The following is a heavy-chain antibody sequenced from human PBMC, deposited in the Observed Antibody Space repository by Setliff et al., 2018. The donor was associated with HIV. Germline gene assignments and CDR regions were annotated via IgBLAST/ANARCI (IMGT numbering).Heavy chain of an antibody. CDR2: ASDDGKNI. D-gene: IGHD6-25*01. CDR1: GFTFSNYA. Sequence: GGSLRLSCAASGFTFSNYAVHWVRQAPGKGLEWVAVASDDGKNIYYAASVKGRFTISRDSSDTTVSLQMNSLRSEDTAMYYCARSRPYNSALDYWGQGTLVTVSS. J-gene: IGHJ4*02. CDR3: ARSRPYNSALDY. V-gene: IGHV3-30*03.